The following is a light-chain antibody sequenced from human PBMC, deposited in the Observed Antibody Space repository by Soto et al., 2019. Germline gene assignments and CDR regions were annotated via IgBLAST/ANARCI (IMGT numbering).Light chain of an antibody. CDR2: GAS. CDR3: QHYNNWPFT. CDR1: QSVSSN. V-gene: IGKV3-15*01. J-gene: IGKJ2*01. Sequence: EIVMTQSPATLSVSPGERATLSCRASQSVSSNLAWYQQKPGQAPSLLISGASARATGVPARFSGSGSGTEFTLTISSLQSEDFAVYYCQHYNNWPFTFGQGTNLEI.